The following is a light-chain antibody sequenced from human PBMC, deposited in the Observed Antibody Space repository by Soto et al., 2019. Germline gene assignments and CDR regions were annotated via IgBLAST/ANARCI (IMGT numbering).Light chain of an antibody. CDR1: NIGSTS. V-gene: IGLV3-21*04. CDR3: QVWDSSSVV. CDR2: YAS. Sequence: SSELTQPPSVSVAPGKTARITCGGNNIGSTSVHWYRQRPGQAPVLVIFYASDRPSGIPERFSGSNSGNTATLTISRVEAGDEADYYCQVWDSSSVVFGGGTKLTVL. J-gene: IGLJ2*01.